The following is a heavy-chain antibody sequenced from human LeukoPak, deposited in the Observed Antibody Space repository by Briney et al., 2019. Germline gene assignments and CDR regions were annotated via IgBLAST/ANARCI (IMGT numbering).Heavy chain of an antibody. V-gene: IGHV4-61*02. CDR3: AKEGNDFWRKGDWFDP. Sequence: SETLSLTCTVSGGSISSGSYYWSWIRQPAGKGLEWIGRIYTSGSTNYNPSLKSRVTISVDTSKNQFSLKLSSVTAADTAVYYCAKEGNDFWRKGDWFDPWGQGTLVTVSS. CDR2: IYTSGST. CDR1: GGSISSGSYY. J-gene: IGHJ5*02. D-gene: IGHD3-3*01.